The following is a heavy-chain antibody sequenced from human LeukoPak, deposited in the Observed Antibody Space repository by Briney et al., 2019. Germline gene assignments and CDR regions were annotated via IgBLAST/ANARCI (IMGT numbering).Heavy chain of an antibody. Sequence: PSETLSLTCAVSGGSISSGGYSWRWIRQPPGKGLVWIGYIYHSGSTYYNPSLKSRVTISVDRSKNQFSLKLSSVTAADTAVYYCASSLLYDYVWGSYRSIDAFDIWGQGTMVTVSS. CDR1: GGSISSGGYS. V-gene: IGHV4-30-2*01. CDR3: ASSLLYDYVWGSYRSIDAFDI. CDR2: IYHSGST. D-gene: IGHD3-16*02. J-gene: IGHJ3*02.